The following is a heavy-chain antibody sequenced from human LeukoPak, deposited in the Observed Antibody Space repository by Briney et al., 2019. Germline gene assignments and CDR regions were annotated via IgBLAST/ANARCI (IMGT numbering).Heavy chain of an antibody. V-gene: IGHV3-23*01. CDR2: ISGSGGST. Sequence: GGSLRLSCAASGFTFSSYAMSWVRQAPGKGLEWVSAISGSGGSTYYADSVKGRFTISRDNSKNTLYLQMNSLRAEDTAVYYCAKGVVAATLSRYLAVADPPYFDYWGQGTLVTVSS. CDR3: AKGVVAATLSRYLAVADPPYFDY. CDR1: GFTFSSYA. D-gene: IGHD2-15*01. J-gene: IGHJ4*02.